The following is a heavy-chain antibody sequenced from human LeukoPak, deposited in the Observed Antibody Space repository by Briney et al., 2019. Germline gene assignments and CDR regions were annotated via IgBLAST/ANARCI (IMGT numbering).Heavy chain of an antibody. D-gene: IGHD3-22*01. CDR3: ARSRHSSGYYPFDY. CDR1: GYTFTGYY. Sequence: ASVKVSCKASGYTFTGYYMHWVRQAPGQGLEWMGWINPNSGGTNYAQNLQGRVTLTTDTSTSTAYMELRSLRSDDTAVYFCARSRHSSGYYPFDYWGQGTLVTVSS. J-gene: IGHJ4*02. CDR2: INPNSGGT. V-gene: IGHV1-2*02.